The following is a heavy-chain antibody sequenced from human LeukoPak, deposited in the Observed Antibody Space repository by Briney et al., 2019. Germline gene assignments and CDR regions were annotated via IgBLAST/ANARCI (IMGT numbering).Heavy chain of an antibody. V-gene: IGHV3-30-3*01. Sequence: PGGSLRLSCAASGFTFSSYAMHWVRQAPGKGLEWVAVISYDGSSEYYADSVKGRFTISRDNSKNTLYLQMNSLRAEDTAVYYCARDGGFGELLPDYWGQGTLVTVSS. CDR3: ARDGGFGELLPDY. J-gene: IGHJ4*02. D-gene: IGHD3-10*01. CDR2: ISYDGSSE. CDR1: GFTFSSYA.